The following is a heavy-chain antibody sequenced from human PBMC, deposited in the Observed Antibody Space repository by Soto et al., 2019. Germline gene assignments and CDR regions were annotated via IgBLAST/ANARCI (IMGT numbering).Heavy chain of an antibody. Sequence: QVQLQQWGAGLLKPSETLSLTCAVYNGSFSVYYWTWIRQPPGKGLEWIGEINHSGSTNYNPSLKSRATVPVDTSKNQFALKLSSVTAPETAVYYCARDSTRRGTCDIWGQGTMVTVSS. CDR3: ARDSTRRGTCDI. CDR2: INHSGST. V-gene: IGHV4-34*01. CDR1: NGSFSVYY. J-gene: IGHJ3*02. D-gene: IGHD2-2*01.